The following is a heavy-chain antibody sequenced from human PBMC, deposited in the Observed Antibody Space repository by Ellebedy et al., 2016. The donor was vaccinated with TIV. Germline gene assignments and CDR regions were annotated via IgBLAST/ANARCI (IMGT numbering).Heavy chain of an antibody. CDR2: IWYDGSNK. Sequence: GESLKISXAASGFTFSSYGMHWVRQAPGKGLEWVAVIWYDGSNKYYADSVKGRFTISRDNSKNTLYLQMNSLRAEDTAVYYCARGANGSGKTPADYWGQGTLVTVSS. CDR1: GFTFSSYG. J-gene: IGHJ4*02. CDR3: ARGANGSGKTPADY. D-gene: IGHD3-10*01. V-gene: IGHV3-33*01.